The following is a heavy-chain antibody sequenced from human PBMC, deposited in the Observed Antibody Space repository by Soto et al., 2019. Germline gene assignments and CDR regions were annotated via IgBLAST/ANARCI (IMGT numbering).Heavy chain of an antibody. J-gene: IGHJ4*01. CDR3: ANGAAGNFDY. Sequence: GGSLRLSCVASGFSFGTYSITWVRQVPWKGLQSLFTISGGIGSTFYADSVKGRFTISRDISKNLLFLHMNGLRGEDTGTYYCANGAAGNFDY. CDR1: GFSFGTYS. CDR2: ISGGIGST. V-gene: IGHV3-23*01. D-gene: IGHD3-10*01.